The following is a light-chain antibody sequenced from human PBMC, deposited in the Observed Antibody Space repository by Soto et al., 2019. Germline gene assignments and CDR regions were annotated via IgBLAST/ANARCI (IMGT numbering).Light chain of an antibody. Sequence: QSALTQPASVSGSPGQSITISCTGTSSDVGGYNYVSWYQQHPGKAPKHMIYEVSNRPSGVSNRFSGSKSGNTASLTISGLQAEDEADYYCRSYTSSSTRVFGGGTQLTVL. CDR2: EVS. J-gene: IGLJ3*02. CDR1: SSDVGGYNY. V-gene: IGLV2-14*01. CDR3: RSYTSSSTRV.